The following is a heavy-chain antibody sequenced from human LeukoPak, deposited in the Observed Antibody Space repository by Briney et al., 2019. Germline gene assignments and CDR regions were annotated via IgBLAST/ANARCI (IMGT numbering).Heavy chain of an antibody. D-gene: IGHD3-22*01. CDR3: ARGPYYDSSGNYYVNVDY. CDR2: MNPNSGNT. V-gene: IGHV1-8*03. CDR1: GYTFTSYD. Sequence: ASVKVSCKASGYTFTSYDINWVRQATGQGPEWMGWMNPNSGNTDYAQKFQGRVTITRNTSITTAYMELASLRSEDTAVYYCARGPYYDSSGNYYVNVDYWGQGTLVTVSS. J-gene: IGHJ4*02.